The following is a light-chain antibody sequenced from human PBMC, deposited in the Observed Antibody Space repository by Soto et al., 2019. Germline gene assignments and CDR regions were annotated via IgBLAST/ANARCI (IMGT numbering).Light chain of an antibody. Sequence: EIVLTQSPVTLSLSPGERATLSCGASQSVSTDYLAWYQHKPGLAPRLLIYDASNRAAGVPDRFSGSGSGTDFTLTISRLEPEDFAVYYCHQYGTSPFTFGPGTKVDIK. CDR1: QSVSTDY. J-gene: IGKJ3*01. V-gene: IGKV3D-20*01. CDR2: DAS. CDR3: HQYGTSPFT.